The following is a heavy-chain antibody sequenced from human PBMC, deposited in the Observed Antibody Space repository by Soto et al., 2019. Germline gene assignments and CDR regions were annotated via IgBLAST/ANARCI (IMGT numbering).Heavy chain of an antibody. J-gene: IGHJ3*02. CDR1: GYPVTAYY. CDR2: INPATGAA. CDR3: ARGGGVGVAGSAAFDM. V-gene: IGHV1-2*02. Sequence: QLHLVQSGAVVKKPGASVTVSCSASGYPVTAYYMHWVRQAPGRGLEWMGGINPATGAAKYTQTFQGRVTMTRATSTSTVFMELIGLTSEDTAVFYCARGGGVGVAGSAAFDMWGQGTLVTVSS. D-gene: IGHD3-3*01.